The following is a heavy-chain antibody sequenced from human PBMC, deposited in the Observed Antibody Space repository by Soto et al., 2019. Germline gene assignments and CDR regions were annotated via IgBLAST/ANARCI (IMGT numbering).Heavy chain of an antibody. Sequence: PSETLSLTCTVSGGSISSYYWSWIRQPPRKGLEWIGYIYYSGSTNYNPSLKSRVTISVDTSKNQFSLKLSSVTAADTAVYYCARAGDGSGRLKYYYYGMDVWGQGTTVTVS. J-gene: IGHJ6*02. D-gene: IGHD3-10*01. CDR2: IYYSGST. V-gene: IGHV4-59*01. CDR3: ARAGDGSGRLKYYYYGMDV. CDR1: GGSISSYY.